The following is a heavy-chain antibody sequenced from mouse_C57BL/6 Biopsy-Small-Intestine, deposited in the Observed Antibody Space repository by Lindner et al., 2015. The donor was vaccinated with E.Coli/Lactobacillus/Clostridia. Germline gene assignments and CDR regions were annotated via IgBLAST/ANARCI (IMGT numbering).Heavy chain of an antibody. CDR2: IYPGDGDT. CDR1: GFASNGSW. Sequence: VQLQESGPELVKPGASVKISCKASGFASNGSWMNWVKQRPGKGLEWIGRIYPGDGDTNYNGKFKGKATLTADRPSNTAYMQLSSLTSEDSAVYFCARGTRLDYWGQGTTLTVSS. CDR3: ARGTRLDY. J-gene: IGHJ2*01. D-gene: IGHD2-14*01. V-gene: IGHV1-82*01.